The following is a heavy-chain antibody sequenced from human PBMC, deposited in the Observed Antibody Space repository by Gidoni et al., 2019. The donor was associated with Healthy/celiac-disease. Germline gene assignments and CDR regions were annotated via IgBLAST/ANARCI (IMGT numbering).Heavy chain of an antibody. J-gene: IGHJ6*02. V-gene: IGHV3-23*01. Sequence: EVQLLESGGGLVQPGGSLRRSCAASGFTFSSYAMSWVRQAPGKGLGWVSAISGSGGSTYYADSVKGRFTISRDNSKNTLYLQMNSLRAEDTAVYYCAKDSPPNYDFWSVAHYYYYYGMDVWGQGTTVTVSS. CDR3: AKDSPPNYDFWSVAHYYYYYGMDV. CDR1: GFTFSSYA. CDR2: ISGSGGST. D-gene: IGHD3-3*01.